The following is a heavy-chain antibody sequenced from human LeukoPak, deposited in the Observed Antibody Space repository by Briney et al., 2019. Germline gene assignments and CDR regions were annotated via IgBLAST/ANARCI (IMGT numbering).Heavy chain of an antibody. V-gene: IGHV4-34*01. CDR1: GGSFSGYY. J-gene: IGHJ4*02. CDR3: VRDTSFTLGDTQIAN. CDR2: INHSGST. D-gene: IGHD3-10*01. Sequence: SETLSLTCAVYGGSFSGYYWSWIRQPPGKGLEWIGEINHSGSTNYNPSLKSRVTISVDTSKNQFSLKLSSVTAADTAVYYCVRDTSFTLGDTQIANWGQGTLVTVSS.